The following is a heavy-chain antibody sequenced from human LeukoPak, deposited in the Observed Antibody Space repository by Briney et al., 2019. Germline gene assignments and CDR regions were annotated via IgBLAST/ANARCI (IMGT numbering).Heavy chain of an antibody. Sequence: SVKVSCKASGGTFSSYAISWVRQAPGQGLEWMGGIIPIFGTANYAQKFQGRVTITTDESTSTAYMELSSLRAEDTAVYYCAREPVAAAAPYGWFDPWGQGTLVTVSS. J-gene: IGHJ5*02. CDR1: GGTFSSYA. CDR3: AREPVAAAAPYGWFDP. D-gene: IGHD6-13*01. V-gene: IGHV1-69*05. CDR2: IIPIFGTA.